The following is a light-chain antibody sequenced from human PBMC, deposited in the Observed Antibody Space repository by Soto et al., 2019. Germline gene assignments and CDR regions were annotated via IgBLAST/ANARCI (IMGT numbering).Light chain of an antibody. V-gene: IGLV2-23*01. CDR2: KGT. CDR3: CSYAPECTYV. Sequence: QSALAQPASVSGSPGQSITISCTGTSSDVGAYNSVSWYQQHPHRAPQVIIYKGTQRPSGVSNRFSGSTSGNAASLTISALQADDEADYLCCSYAPECTYVFGSGTKVTV. CDR1: SSDVGAYNS. J-gene: IGLJ6*01.